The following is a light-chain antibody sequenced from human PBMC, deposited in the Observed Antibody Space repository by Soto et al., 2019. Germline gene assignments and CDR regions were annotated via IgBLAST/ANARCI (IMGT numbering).Light chain of an antibody. CDR2: DVT. CDR1: SNDIGGYNY. J-gene: IGLJ2*01. CDR3: CSYTSMGTGV. Sequence: QSALTQPASVSGSPGQSITISCSGTSNDIGGYNYVAWYQQHPGKAPKLIISDVTNRPSGASRRFSGSKSGNTASLTISGLRAEDEADYFCCSYTSMGTGVFGGGTKVTVL. V-gene: IGLV2-14*01.